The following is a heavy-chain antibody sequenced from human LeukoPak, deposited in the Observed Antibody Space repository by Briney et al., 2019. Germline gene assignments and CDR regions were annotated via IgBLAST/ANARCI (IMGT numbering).Heavy chain of an antibody. V-gene: IGHV3-7*03. CDR2: IQQDGNEK. CDR1: GFTFSTYW. Sequence: GGSLRLSCAASGFTFSTYWMSWVRQAPGKGLEWVANIQQDGNEKYYVDSVKGRFTISRDNSKNTLYLQMNSLRAEDTAVYYCAVQRTLWQQVLDHWGQGTLVTVSS. CDR3: AVQRTLWQQVLDH. D-gene: IGHD6-13*01. J-gene: IGHJ4*02.